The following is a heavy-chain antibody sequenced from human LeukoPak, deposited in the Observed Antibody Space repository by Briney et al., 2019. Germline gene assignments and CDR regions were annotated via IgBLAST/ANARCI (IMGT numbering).Heavy chain of an antibody. CDR1: VGSISSGSYY. Sequence: SQTLSLTCTVSVGSISSGSYYWSWIRQPAGKGLEWIGRIYTSGSTNYNPSLKSRVTISVDTSNNQFSLKLSAVTAVDTAVYYCASVRRGFGESSKYYSYYYRHVWGNGTTVSIAS. J-gene: IGHJ6*03. V-gene: IGHV4-61*02. D-gene: IGHD3-10*01. CDR2: IYTSGST. CDR3: ASVRRGFGESSKYYSYYYRHV.